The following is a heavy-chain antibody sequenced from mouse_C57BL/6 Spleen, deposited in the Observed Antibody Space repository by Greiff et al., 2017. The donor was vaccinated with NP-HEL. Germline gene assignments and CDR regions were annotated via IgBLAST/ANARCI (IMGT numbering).Heavy chain of an antibody. CDR1: GYTFTDYY. CDR3: AREGGFYYYGSRYYAMDY. J-gene: IGHJ4*01. CDR2: INPNNGGT. V-gene: IGHV1-26*01. Sequence: EVQLQQSGPELVKPGASVKISCKASGYTFTDYYMNWVKQSHGKSLEWIGDINPNNGGTSYNQKFKGKATLTVAKSTSTAYMELRRLTSEDSAVYYSAREGGFYYYGSRYYAMDYWGQGTSVTVSS. D-gene: IGHD1-1*01.